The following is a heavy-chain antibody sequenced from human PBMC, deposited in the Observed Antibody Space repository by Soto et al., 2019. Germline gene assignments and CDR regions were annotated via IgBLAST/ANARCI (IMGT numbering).Heavy chain of an antibody. CDR2: MNPNSGNT. CDR3: ARLGVNWNYGY. J-gene: IGHJ4*02. Sequence: SVKVSCKASGYTFTIYDINWVRQATGQGLEWMGWMNPNSGNTGYAQKFQGRVTMTRNTSISTAYMELSSLRSEYTAVYYCARLGVNWNYGYWGQGTLVPVSS. V-gene: IGHV1-8*01. D-gene: IGHD1-7*01. CDR1: GYTFTIYD.